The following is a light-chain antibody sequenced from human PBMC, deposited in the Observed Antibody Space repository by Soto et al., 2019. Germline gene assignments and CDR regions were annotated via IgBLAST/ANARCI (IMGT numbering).Light chain of an antibody. V-gene: IGKV3-15*01. CDR1: QSVSSN. CDR2: GAS. J-gene: IGKJ1*01. CDR3: QQYNNWPPWT. Sequence: EIVMTQSPATLSVSPVERATLSCRASQSVSSNLAWYQQKPGQAPRLLIYGASTRATGIPARFSGSGSGTEFTLTISSLQSEDFAVYYCQQYNNWPPWTFGQGTKVDNK.